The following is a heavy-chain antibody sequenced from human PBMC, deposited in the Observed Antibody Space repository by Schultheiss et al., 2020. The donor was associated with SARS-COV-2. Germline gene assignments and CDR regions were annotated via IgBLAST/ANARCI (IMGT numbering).Heavy chain of an antibody. Sequence: GGSLRLSCSASGFTFSSYSMNWVRQAPGKGLEWVSSISSSSSYIYYADSVKGRFTISRDNSKNTLYLQMNSLRAEDTAVYYCAKVVVIAHWYFDLWGRGTLVTVSS. CDR1: GFTFSSYS. V-gene: IGHV3-21*04. J-gene: IGHJ2*01. D-gene: IGHD2-21*01. CDR2: ISSSSSYI. CDR3: AKVVVIAHWYFDL.